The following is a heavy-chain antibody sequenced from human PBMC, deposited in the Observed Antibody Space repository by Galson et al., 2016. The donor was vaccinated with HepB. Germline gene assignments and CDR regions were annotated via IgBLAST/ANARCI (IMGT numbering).Heavy chain of an antibody. CDR3: VRDRAYIVTDD. CDR2: VYYSGTT. D-gene: IGHD2-21*01. J-gene: IGHJ4*02. Sequence: LSLTCAVSGYSIRSGYYWGWIRQPPGKGLEWIGTVYYSGTTYYNPSLESRVTISVDTFKNQISLYVNSVTAADTAVYYFVRDRAYIVTDDWGQGILVTVSS. V-gene: IGHV4-38-2*02. CDR1: GYSIRSGYY.